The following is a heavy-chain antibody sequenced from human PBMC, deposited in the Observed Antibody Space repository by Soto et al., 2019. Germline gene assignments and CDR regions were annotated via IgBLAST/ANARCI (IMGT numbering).Heavy chain of an antibody. CDR3: VKGGYYYDSSGYYFFDY. J-gene: IGHJ4*02. CDR2: ISSNGGST. V-gene: IGHV3-64D*06. CDR1: GFTFSSYA. Sequence: GGSLRLSCSASGFTFSSYAMHWVRQAPGKGLEYVSAISSNGGSTYYADSVKGRFTISRDNSKNTLYLQMSSLRAEDTAVYYCVKGGYYYDSSGYYFFDYWGQGTLLTVSS. D-gene: IGHD3-22*01.